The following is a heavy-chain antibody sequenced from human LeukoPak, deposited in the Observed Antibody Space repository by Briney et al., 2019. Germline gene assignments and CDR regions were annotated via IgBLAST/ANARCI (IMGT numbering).Heavy chain of an antibody. D-gene: IGHD3-3*01. V-gene: IGHV1-69*01. CDR2: IIPIFGTA. CDR3: AGGTIFGVVIISFDY. CDR1: GGTFSSYA. Sequence: SVKVSCKASGGTFSSYANSWVRQAPGQGLEWMGGIIPIFGTANYAQKFQGRVTITADESTSTAYMELSSLRSEDTAVYYCAGGTIFGVVIISFDYWGQGTLVTVSS. J-gene: IGHJ4*02.